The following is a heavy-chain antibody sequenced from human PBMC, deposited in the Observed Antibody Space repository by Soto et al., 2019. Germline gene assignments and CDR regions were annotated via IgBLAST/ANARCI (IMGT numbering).Heavy chain of an antibody. V-gene: IGHV4-34*01. J-gene: IGHJ6*02. D-gene: IGHD2-15*01. CDR3: ARGIVVVVAARWYYGMDV. CDR2: INHSGST. CDR1: GGSFSGYY. Sequence: PSETLSLTCAVYGGSFSGYYWSWIRRPPGKGLEWIGEINHSGSTNYNPSLKSRVTISVDTSKNQFSLKLSSVTAADTAVYYCARGIVVVVAARWYYGMDVWGQGTTVTVSS.